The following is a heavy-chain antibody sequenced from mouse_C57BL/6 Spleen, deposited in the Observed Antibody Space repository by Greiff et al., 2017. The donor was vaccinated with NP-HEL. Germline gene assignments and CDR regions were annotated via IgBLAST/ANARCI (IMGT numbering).Heavy chain of an antibody. CDR1: GYTFTSYW. Sequence: QVQLQQPGAELVMPGASVKLSCKASGYTFTSYWMQWVKQRPGQGLEWIGEIDPSDSYTNYNQKFKGKATLTVDTSSSTAYMQLSSLTSEDSAVYYCARWVITTYYFDYWGQGTTLTVSS. CDR3: ARWVITTYYFDY. V-gene: IGHV1-50*01. J-gene: IGHJ2*01. CDR2: IDPSDSYT. D-gene: IGHD1-1*01.